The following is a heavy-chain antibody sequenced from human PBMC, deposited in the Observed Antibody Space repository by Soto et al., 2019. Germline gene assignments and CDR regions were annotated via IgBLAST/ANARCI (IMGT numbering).Heavy chain of an antibody. CDR3: ARLAYCGGDCYLDAFDI. J-gene: IGHJ3*02. CDR1: WVTLGGHG. Sequence: AGGAHRVPSAAAWVTLGGHGSRRVRQAPSKGLEWVAVISYDGSNKYYADSVKGRFTISRDNSKNTLYLQMNSLRAEDTAVYYCARLAYCGGDCYLDAFDIWGQGTMVTVS. CDR2: ISYDGSNK. V-gene: IGHV3-30*03. D-gene: IGHD2-21*02.